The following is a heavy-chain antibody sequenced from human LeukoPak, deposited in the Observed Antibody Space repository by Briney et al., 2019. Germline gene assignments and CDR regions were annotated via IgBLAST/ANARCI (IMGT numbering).Heavy chain of an antibody. CDR2: IYHSGST. Sequence: SETLSLTCAVSGGSISSSNWWSWVRQPPGKGLEWIGEIYHSGSTNYNPSLKSRVTISVDTSKNQFSLKLSSVTAADTAVYYCARTTTGYSSSWYYSPYYGMDVWGQGTTVTVSS. CDR3: ARTTTGYSSSWYYSPYYGMDV. V-gene: IGHV4-4*02. D-gene: IGHD6-13*01. CDR1: GGSISSSNW. J-gene: IGHJ6*02.